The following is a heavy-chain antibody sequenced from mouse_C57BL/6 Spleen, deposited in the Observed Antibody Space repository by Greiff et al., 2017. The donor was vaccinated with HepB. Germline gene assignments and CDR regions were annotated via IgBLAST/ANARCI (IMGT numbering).Heavy chain of an antibody. D-gene: IGHD2-4*01. Sequence: QVQLQQSGPELVKPGASVKISCKASGYSFTSYYIHWVKQRPGQGLEWIGWIYPGSGNTKYNEKFKGKATLTADTSSSTAYMQLSSLTSEDSAVYYCARGVITTLFDYWGQGTTLTVSS. CDR3: ARGVITTLFDY. V-gene: IGHV1-66*01. J-gene: IGHJ2*01. CDR2: IYPGSGNT. CDR1: GYSFTSYY.